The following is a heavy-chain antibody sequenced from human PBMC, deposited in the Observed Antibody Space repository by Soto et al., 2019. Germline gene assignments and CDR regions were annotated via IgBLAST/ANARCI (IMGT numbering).Heavy chain of an antibody. V-gene: IGHV4-39*01. Sequence: QLQLLESGPGLVKPSETLSLTCTVSGGSISSSSYFWGWIRQPPGKGLEWIGTIYYSGSTYYNPSLKSRVTISVDTSKNQFSLKLSSVTAADTAVYYCATSNWFDPWGQGTRVTVSS. CDR1: GGSISSSSYF. CDR2: IYYSGST. J-gene: IGHJ5*02. CDR3: ATSNWFDP.